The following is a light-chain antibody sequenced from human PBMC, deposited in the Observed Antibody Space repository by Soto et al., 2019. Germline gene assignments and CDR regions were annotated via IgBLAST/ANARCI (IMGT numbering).Light chain of an antibody. Sequence: QSVLTQPPSASGAPGQRVTISCSGSNSNIGSHVVNWYQQVPGTAPKLLIYTNNQRPSGFPDRFSDSKSGTSASLAISGLQSEDEADYYCAAWDGSLQSWVFGGGTKLTVL. V-gene: IGLV1-44*01. CDR2: TNN. CDR3: AAWDGSLQSWV. J-gene: IGLJ3*02. CDR1: NSNIGSHV.